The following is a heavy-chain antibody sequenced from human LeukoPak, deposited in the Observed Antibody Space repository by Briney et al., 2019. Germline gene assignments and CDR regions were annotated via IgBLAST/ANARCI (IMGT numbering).Heavy chain of an antibody. Sequence: SETLSLTCTVSGGSISSSSYYWGWIRQPPGKGLEWIGSIYYSGSTYYNPSLKSRVTISVDTSKNQFSLKLSSVTAADTAVYYCARETYSSIAARPEVWFDPWGQGTLVTVSS. V-gene: IGHV4-39*01. CDR3: ARETYSSIAARPEVWFDP. D-gene: IGHD6-6*01. CDR2: IYYSGST. J-gene: IGHJ5*02. CDR1: GGSISSSSYY.